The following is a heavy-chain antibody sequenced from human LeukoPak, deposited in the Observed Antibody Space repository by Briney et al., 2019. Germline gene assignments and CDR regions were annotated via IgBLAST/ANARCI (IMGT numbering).Heavy chain of an antibody. V-gene: IGHV3-23*01. CDR1: GFTFSSYA. CDR2: ISGSGGST. D-gene: IGHD6-13*01. Sequence: GGSLRLSCAASGFTFSSYAMSWVRQAPGKGLEWVSAISGSGGSTYYADSVKGRFTISRDNSKNTLYLQMNSLKTEDTAVYYCTRPGIAAAGTAADYWGQGTLVTVSS. CDR3: TRPGIAAAGTAADY. J-gene: IGHJ4*02.